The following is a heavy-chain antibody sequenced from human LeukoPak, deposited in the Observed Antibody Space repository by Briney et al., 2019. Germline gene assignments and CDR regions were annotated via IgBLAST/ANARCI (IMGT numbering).Heavy chain of an antibody. CDR1: GGSISSSSYY. CDR3: ARYDYVWGSYRS. J-gene: IGHJ5*02. Sequence: SETLSLTCTVSGGSISSSSYYWGWIRQPPGKGLEWIGSIYYSGSTYYNPSLKSRVTISVDTSKNQFSLKLSSVTAADTAVYYCARYDYVWGSYRSWGQGTLVTVSS. CDR2: IYYSGST. V-gene: IGHV4-39*01. D-gene: IGHD3-16*02.